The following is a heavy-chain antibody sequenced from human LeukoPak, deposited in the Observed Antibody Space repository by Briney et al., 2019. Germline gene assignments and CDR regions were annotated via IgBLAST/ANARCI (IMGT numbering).Heavy chain of an antibody. CDR2: IYSGGST. D-gene: IGHD3-22*01. CDR1: GFTVSSNY. CDR3: ARDDYDSSGYYRDY. Sequence: GGSLRLSCAASGFTVSSNYMNWVRQAPGKGLEWVSVIYSGGSTYYADSVKGRFTISRDNSKNTLYLQMNSLRAEDTAVYYCARDDYDSSGYYRDYWGQGTLVTVSS. J-gene: IGHJ4*02. V-gene: IGHV3-66*01.